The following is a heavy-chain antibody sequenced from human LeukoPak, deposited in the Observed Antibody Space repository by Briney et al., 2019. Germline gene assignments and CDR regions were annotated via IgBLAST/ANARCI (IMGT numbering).Heavy chain of an antibody. CDR2: ISCDGSNI. Sequence: GGSLRLSCAASGFTFSSYAMSWVRQAPGKGLEWVSLISCDGSNIYYADSVKGRFTISRDNSKNTLYLQMNSLRAEDTAVYYCARGPGPAGGSSGWYYFDYWGQGTLVTVSS. D-gene: IGHD6-19*01. J-gene: IGHJ4*02. CDR1: GFTFSSYA. V-gene: IGHV3-30-3*01. CDR3: ARGPGPAGGSSGWYYFDY.